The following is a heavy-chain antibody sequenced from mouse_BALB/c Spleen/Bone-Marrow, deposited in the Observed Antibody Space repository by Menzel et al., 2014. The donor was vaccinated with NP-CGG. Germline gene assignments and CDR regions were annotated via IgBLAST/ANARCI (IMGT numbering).Heavy chain of an antibody. J-gene: IGHJ4*01. D-gene: IGHD2-14*01. CDR2: ISNYYGDA. CDR3: ARSGKVRNAMDY. Sequence: VKLMESGAELVRPGVSVKISCKGSGYTFTDYAMHRVKQSHAKSLEWIGLISNYYGDASYNQKFKGKATMTVDKSSSTAYMELARLTSEDSAIYYCARSGKVRNAMDYWGQGTSVTVS. V-gene: IGHV1S137*01. CDR1: GYTFTDYA.